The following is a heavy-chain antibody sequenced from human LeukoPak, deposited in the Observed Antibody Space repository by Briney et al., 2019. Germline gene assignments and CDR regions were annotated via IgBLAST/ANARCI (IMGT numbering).Heavy chain of an antibody. CDR3: ARDLNWNDVEAFDI. Sequence: SETLSLTCTVSGGSISSYYWSWIRQLAGKGLEWIGRIYTSGSTNYNPSLKSRVTMSVDTSKNQFSLKLSSVTAADTAVYYCARDLNWNDVEAFDIWGQGTMVTVSS. CDR2: IYTSGST. CDR1: GGSISSYY. V-gene: IGHV4-4*07. J-gene: IGHJ3*02. D-gene: IGHD1-1*01.